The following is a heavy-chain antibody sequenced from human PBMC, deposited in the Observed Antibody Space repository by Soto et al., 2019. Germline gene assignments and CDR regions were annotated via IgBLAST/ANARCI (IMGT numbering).Heavy chain of an antibody. CDR3: ARARDDYLEWLPIDY. CDR2: IIPIFGTA. D-gene: IGHD3-3*01. Sequence: VKVSCKASGGTFSSYAISWVRQAPGQGLEWMGGIIPIFGTANYAQKFQGRVTITADESTSTAYMELSSLRSEDTAVYYCARARDDYLEWLPIDYWGQGTLVTVSS. J-gene: IGHJ4*02. V-gene: IGHV1-69*01. CDR1: GGTFSSYA.